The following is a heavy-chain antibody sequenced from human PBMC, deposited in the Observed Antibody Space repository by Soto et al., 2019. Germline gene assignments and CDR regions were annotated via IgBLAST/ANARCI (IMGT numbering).Heavy chain of an antibody. CDR2: ITGSGGAM. CDR3: AKVAPFILGSPL. CDR1: GFDFSGSE. J-gene: IGHJ4*02. V-gene: IGHV3-48*03. Sequence: GGSLRLSCTASGFDFSGSEMNWFRQAPGKGLEWVAYITGSGGAMFHADSLKGRFSISRDNSKNSLFLEMNNLTADDAGVYYCAKVAPFILGSPLWGQGTLVTVSS. D-gene: IGHD2-21*01.